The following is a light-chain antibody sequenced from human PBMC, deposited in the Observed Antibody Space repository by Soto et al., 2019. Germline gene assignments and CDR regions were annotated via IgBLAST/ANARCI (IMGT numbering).Light chain of an antibody. CDR1: QSISSY. CDR2: AAS. Sequence: DIQVTQSPSSLSASVGDGVTITCRASQSISSYLNWYQQKPGTAPKLLMYAASSLQSGVPSRFSGSGSGTDFTLTITNLQPEDFATYYCQQTYDTPWTFGQGTKVDIK. V-gene: IGKV1-39*01. J-gene: IGKJ1*01. CDR3: QQTYDTPWT.